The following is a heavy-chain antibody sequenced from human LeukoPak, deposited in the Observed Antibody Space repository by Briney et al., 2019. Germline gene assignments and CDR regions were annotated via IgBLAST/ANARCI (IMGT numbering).Heavy chain of an antibody. CDR2: ISSSSSTI. V-gene: IGHV3-48*01. CDR3: ARTSGYGGNLDY. Sequence: QPGGSLRLSCAVSGFTFSFYSMNWVRQAPGKGLEWVSYISSSSSTIYYADSVKGRFTISRDSSKNTLYLQMNSLRAEDTAVYYCARTSGYGGNLDYWGQGTLVTVSS. D-gene: IGHD4-23*01. J-gene: IGHJ4*02. CDR1: GFTFSFYS.